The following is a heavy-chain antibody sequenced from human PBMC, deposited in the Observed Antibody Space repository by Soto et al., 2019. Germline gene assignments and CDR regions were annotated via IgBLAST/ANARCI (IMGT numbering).Heavy chain of an antibody. CDR3: ARESITMVRGVDY. V-gene: IGHV3-33*01. Sequence: QVQLVESGGGVVQPGRSLRLSCAASGFTFSSYGMHWVRQAPGKGLEWVAVIWYDGSNKYYADSVKGRFTISRDNSKNTLDLRTYSLRAEDTAVYYCARESITMVRGVDYWGQGTLVTVSS. D-gene: IGHD3-10*01. CDR1: GFTFSSYG. CDR2: IWYDGSNK. J-gene: IGHJ4*02.